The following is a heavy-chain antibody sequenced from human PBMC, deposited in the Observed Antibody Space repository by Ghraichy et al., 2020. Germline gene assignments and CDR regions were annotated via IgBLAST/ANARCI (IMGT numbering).Heavy chain of an antibody. Sequence: SETLSLTCTVSGGSISSSSYYWGWIRQPPGKGLEWIGSIYYSGSTYYNPSLKSRVTISVDTSKNQFSLKLSSVTAADTAVYYCARPPVDTAMVVSDYWGQGTLVTVSS. CDR3: ARPPVDTAMVVSDY. CDR2: IYYSGST. D-gene: IGHD5-18*01. V-gene: IGHV4-39*01. CDR1: GGSISSSSYY. J-gene: IGHJ4*02.